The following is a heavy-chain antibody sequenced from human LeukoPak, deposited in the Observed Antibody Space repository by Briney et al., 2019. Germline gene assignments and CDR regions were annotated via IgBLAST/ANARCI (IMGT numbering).Heavy chain of an antibody. D-gene: IGHD3-9*01. CDR3: ARDRDYDILTGYHYYYGMDV. V-gene: IGHV4-4*07. J-gene: IGHJ6*02. CDR1: GGSISSYY. CDR2: IYTSGST. Sequence: SETLSLTCTVSGGSISSYYWSWIRQPAGKGLEWIGCIYTSGSTNYNPSLKSRVTMSVDTSKNQFSLKLSSVTAADTAVYYCARDRDYDILTGYHYYYGMDVWGQGTTVTVSS.